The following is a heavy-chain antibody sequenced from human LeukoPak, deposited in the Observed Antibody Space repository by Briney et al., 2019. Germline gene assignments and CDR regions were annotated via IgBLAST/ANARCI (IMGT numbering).Heavy chain of an antibody. D-gene: IGHD1-26*01. CDR2: INPNSGGT. CDR3: ARDMGSGSPNDAFDI. CDR1: GYTFTGYY. V-gene: IGHV1-2*02. J-gene: IGHJ3*02. Sequence: ASVKVSCKASGYTFTGYYMHWVRQAPGQGLEWMGWINPNSGGTNYAQKFQGRVTMTRDTSISTAYMELSRLRSDDTAVYYCARDMGSGSPNDAFDIWGQGTMVTVSS.